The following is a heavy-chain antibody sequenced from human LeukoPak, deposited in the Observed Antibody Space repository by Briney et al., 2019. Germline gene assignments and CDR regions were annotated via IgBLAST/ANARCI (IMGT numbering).Heavy chain of an antibody. Sequence: GGSLRLSCAASGFTFSSYEMTWARQAPGKGLEWVSNISSSDTTIHYADSVKGRFTISRDNARNSLYLQMNGLRAEDTAVYYCARSRRDNYYYYYGMDVWGQGTTVTVSS. J-gene: IGHJ6*02. V-gene: IGHV3-48*03. CDR3: ARSRRDNYYYYYGMDV. CDR1: GFTFSSYE. D-gene: IGHD5-24*01. CDR2: ISSSDTTI.